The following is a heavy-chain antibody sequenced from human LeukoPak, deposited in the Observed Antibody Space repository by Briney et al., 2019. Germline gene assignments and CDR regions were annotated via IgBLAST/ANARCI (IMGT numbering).Heavy chain of an antibody. Sequence: PGGSLRLSCAASGFTFDDYGMHWVRQAPGKGLEWVSSISSSSSYIYYADSVKGRFTISRDNAKNSLYLQMNSLRAEDTAVYYCARDEEVAVAVFDYWGQGTLVTVSS. V-gene: IGHV3-21*01. J-gene: IGHJ4*02. CDR1: GFTFDDYG. CDR2: ISSSSSYI. D-gene: IGHD2-15*01. CDR3: ARDEEVAVAVFDY.